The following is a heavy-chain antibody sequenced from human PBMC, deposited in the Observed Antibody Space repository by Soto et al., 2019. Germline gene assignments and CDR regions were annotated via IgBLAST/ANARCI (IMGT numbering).Heavy chain of an antibody. J-gene: IGHJ3*02. Sequence: SGQVSWKASGYTSARYAMHWGRQAPGQRLEWMGWINAGNGNTKYSQKFQGRVTITRDTSASTAYMELSSLRSEDTAVYYCARAGGLLWFGSASDAFDIWGQGTMVTVSS. CDR3: ARAGGLLWFGSASDAFDI. CDR1: GYTSARYA. CDR2: INAGNGNT. D-gene: IGHD3-10*01. V-gene: IGHV1-3*01.